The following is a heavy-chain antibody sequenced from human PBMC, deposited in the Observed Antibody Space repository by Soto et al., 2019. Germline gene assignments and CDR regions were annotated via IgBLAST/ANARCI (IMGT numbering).Heavy chain of an antibody. CDR1: GFTFSNYG. J-gene: IGHJ4*02. CDR2: ISYDGSNQ. Sequence: QVQLVESGGGVAQPGRSLRLSCAASGFTFSNYGMHWVRQAPGKGLEWVGVISYDGSNQYYADSVEGRITISRDNSKNTLYLQVNSLRAEDTAVYYCAKDGNLYTSGWYAPSLDYWGQGTLVTVSS. CDR3: AKDGNLYTSGWYAPSLDY. V-gene: IGHV3-30*18. D-gene: IGHD6-19*01.